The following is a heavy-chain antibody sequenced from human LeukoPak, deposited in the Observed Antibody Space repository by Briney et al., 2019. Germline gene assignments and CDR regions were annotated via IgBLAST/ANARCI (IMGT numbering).Heavy chain of an antibody. D-gene: IGHD3-22*01. CDR1: GGSISSYY. CDR2: IYYSGST. CDR3: ARSRLGYDSIGYTF. V-gene: IGHV4-59*01. Sequence: PSETLSLTCTVSGGSISSYYWSWIRQPPGKGLEWIGYIYYSGSTNYNPSLKSRVTISVDTSKNQFSLKLSSVTAADTAVYYCARSRLGYDSIGYTFWGQGTLVTVSS. J-gene: IGHJ4*02.